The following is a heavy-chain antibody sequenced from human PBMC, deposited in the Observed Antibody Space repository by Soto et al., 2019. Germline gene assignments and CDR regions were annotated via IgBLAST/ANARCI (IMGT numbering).Heavy chain of an antibody. J-gene: IGHJ4*02. V-gene: IGHV3-23*01. CDR2: ISGSGGST. CDR3: AKDHSGYSGYDQNKYFDY. CDR1: GFTFSSYA. D-gene: IGHD5-12*01. Sequence: GGSLRLSCAASGFTFSSYAMSWVRQAPGKGLEWVSAISGSGGSTYYADSVKGRFTISRDNSKNTLYLQMNSLRAEDTAVYYCAKDHSGYSGYDQNKYFDYWGQGTLVTVSS.